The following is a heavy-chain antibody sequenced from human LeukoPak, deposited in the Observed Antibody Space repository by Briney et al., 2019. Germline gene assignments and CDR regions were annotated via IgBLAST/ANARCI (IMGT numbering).Heavy chain of an antibody. Sequence: SETLSLTCTVSGGSISNYYWSWIRQPPGKGLEWIGYIYFSGNTNYNPSLKSRVTISVDTSKNQFSLKLSSVTAADTAVYYCAGREPKDAFDIWGQGTMVTVSS. J-gene: IGHJ3*02. V-gene: IGHV4-59*08. CDR1: GGSISNYY. D-gene: IGHD1-26*01. CDR2: IYFSGNT. CDR3: AGREPKDAFDI.